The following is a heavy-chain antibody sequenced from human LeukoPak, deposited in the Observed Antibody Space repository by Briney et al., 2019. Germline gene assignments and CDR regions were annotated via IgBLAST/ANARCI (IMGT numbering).Heavy chain of an antibody. CDR3: AKLTIRQTWTKYCFDC. CDR1: GFTFSSYA. CDR2: ISGSGGST. V-gene: IGHV3-23*01. Sequence: GSLRLSCAASGFTFSSYAMSWVRQAPGKGLEWVASISGSGGSTYYADSVKGRFAISRDTSKNTLYLQMSSLRAEDTAVYYCAKLTIRQTWTKYCFDCWGQGTLVTVSS. D-gene: IGHD3-3*01. J-gene: IGHJ4*02.